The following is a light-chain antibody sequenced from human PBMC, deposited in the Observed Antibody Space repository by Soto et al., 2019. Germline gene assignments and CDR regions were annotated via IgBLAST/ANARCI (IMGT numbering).Light chain of an antibody. CDR1: QNVGSN. Sequence: EIMMTQSPGTLSVSPGERATLSCRASQNVGSNLAWYQQKPGQAPRLLIYGASTRATGIPARFSRSGSGTEFTLIISSLQSEDFAVYYCQQYTNWPLTFAGGTKVEIK. CDR2: GAS. J-gene: IGKJ4*01. V-gene: IGKV3D-15*01. CDR3: QQYTNWPLT.